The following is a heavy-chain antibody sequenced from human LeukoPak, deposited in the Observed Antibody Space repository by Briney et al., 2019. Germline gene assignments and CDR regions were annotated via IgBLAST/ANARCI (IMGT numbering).Heavy chain of an antibody. CDR2: INHSGST. D-gene: IGHD3-10*01. Sequence: SETLSLTCAVYGGSFSGYYWSWIRQPPGKGLEWIGEINHSGSTNYNPSLKSRVTISVDTSKNQFSLKLSSVTAADTAVYYCAASFPASSLLNWGQGTLVAVSS. CDR3: AASFPASSLLN. J-gene: IGHJ4*02. CDR1: GGSFSGYY. V-gene: IGHV4-34*01.